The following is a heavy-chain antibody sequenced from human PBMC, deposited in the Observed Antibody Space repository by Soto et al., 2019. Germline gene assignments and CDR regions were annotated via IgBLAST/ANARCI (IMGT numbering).Heavy chain of an antibody. CDR1: GGSLSSGGSS. Sequence: QVQLQESGPGLVKPSQTLSLTCTVSGGSLSSGGSSWSWLRPHPGKVLEWIGYIYYSGRTYHNPSLKSRVTISVGTSKNRYSLKLSSGTAADTAVYDCATEPGAWGQGTLVTVSS. CDR2: IYYSGRT. J-gene: IGHJ4*02. CDR3: ATEPGA. V-gene: IGHV4-31*03. D-gene: IGHD3-10*01.